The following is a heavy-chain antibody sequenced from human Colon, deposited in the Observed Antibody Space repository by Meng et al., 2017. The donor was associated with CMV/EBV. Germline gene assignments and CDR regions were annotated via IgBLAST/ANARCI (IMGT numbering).Heavy chain of an antibody. Sequence: GSLRLSCIVSGDSINGYYWSWIRQPPGKRLEWIGYFFSSGSTKYNPSLKSRATISQDTTKSQFSLNLNSVTAADTAFYFCARGLSLPLSVDAFDAWGRGTLVTVSS. J-gene: IGHJ3*01. CDR2: FFSSGST. V-gene: IGHV4-59*01. CDR1: GDSINGYY. CDR3: ARGLSLPLSVDAFDA. D-gene: IGHD1-14*01.